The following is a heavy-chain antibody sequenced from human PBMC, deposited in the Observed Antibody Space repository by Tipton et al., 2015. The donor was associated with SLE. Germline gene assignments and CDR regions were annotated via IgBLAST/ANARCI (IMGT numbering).Heavy chain of an antibody. V-gene: IGHV4-59*02. CDR2: VYYGGST. CDR3: ARDPYDSWSDYQATFDY. J-gene: IGHJ4*02. CDR1: GDSVRGSY. Sequence: TLSLTCTVSGDSVRGSYWSWIRQPPGMGLEWIGFVYYGGSTNMGTTNYNPSLESRLDISVDTSGRLFFLRLSSMTAADTAVYYCARDPYDSWSDYQATFDYWGQGTLVTVSP. D-gene: IGHD3-3*01.